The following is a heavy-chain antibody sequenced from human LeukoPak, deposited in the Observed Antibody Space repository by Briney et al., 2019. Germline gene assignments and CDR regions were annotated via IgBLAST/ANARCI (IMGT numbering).Heavy chain of an antibody. J-gene: IGHJ4*02. D-gene: IGHD1-26*01. V-gene: IGHV3-23*01. CDR3: ARVGGGKRDFDY. CDR2: INDSGDYT. Sequence: GGSLRLSCAASGFTFNNYAMSWVRQALGKGLKWVSGINDSGDYTYYADSVKGRFTISRDSSRNTVYLQMNSLRAEDTAVYYCARVGGGKRDFDYWGQGTLVTVSS. CDR1: GFTFNNYA.